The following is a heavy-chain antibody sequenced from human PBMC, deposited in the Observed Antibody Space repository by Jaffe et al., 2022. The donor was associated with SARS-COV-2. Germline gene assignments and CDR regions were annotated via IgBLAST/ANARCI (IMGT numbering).Heavy chain of an antibody. J-gene: IGHJ3*02. CDR1: GGSISSSSYY. CDR2: IYYSGST. D-gene: IGHD3-3*01. V-gene: IGHV4-39*01. CDR3: ARWAGLTIFGVVITRRDAFDI. Sequence: QLQLQESGPGLVKPSETLSLTCTVSGGSISSSSYYWGWIRQPPGKGLEWIGSIYYSGSTYYNPSLKSRVTISVDTSKNQFSLKLSSVTAADTAVYYCARWAGLTIFGVVITRRDAFDIWGQGTMVTVSS.